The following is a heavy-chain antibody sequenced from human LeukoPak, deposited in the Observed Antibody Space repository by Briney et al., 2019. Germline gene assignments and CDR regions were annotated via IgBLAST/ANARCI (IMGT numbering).Heavy chain of an antibody. Sequence: PGRSLRLSCAASGFTFDDYAMHWVRQAPGKGLEWVSGISWNSGSIGYADSVKGRFTISRDNAKNSLYLQMNSLRAEDTAVYYCAKDIMVRGVLPFDYWGQGTLVTVSS. D-gene: IGHD3-10*01. CDR3: AKDIMVRGVLPFDY. CDR1: GFTFDDYA. V-gene: IGHV3-9*01. J-gene: IGHJ4*02. CDR2: ISWNSGSI.